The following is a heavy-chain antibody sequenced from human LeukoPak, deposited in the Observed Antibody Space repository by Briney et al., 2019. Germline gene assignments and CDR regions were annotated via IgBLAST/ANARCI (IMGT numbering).Heavy chain of an antibody. Sequence: ASVKVSRKASGYIFTDYYTHWVRQAPGQGHEWMGRINPNSGGTNFAQKFQARVTMTSDTSISTAYMEVSGLESDDTAVYYCARARYCYTTSCPLDYWGQGTLVTVSS. J-gene: IGHJ4*02. D-gene: IGHD2-2*01. V-gene: IGHV1-2*06. CDR2: INPNSGGT. CDR3: ARARYCYTTSCPLDY. CDR1: GYIFTDYY.